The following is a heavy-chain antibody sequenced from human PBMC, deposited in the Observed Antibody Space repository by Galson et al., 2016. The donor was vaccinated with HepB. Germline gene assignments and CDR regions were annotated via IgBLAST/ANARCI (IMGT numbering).Heavy chain of an antibody. CDR1: GYTFASSA. CDR2: INAGNDNT. Sequence: SVKVSCKASGYTFASSAIHWVRQAPGQRLEWMGWINAGNDNTKYSQKFQGRVTFTRDTSASTAYMELSSLRSEDTAVYYCGRGGAGTSYSRLDNWGQGTLVTVSS. D-gene: IGHD2-21*01. V-gene: IGHV1-3*01. CDR3: GRGGAGTSYSRLDN. J-gene: IGHJ4*02.